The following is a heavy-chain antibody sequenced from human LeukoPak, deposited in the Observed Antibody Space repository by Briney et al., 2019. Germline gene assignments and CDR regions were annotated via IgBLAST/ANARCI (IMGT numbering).Heavy chain of an antibody. CDR3: TRGDYYESSGYSLLFDY. Sequence: GGSLRLSCTTSGFTFSDYGMSWVRQAPGKGLEWVGFIRSKAYGGTTEYAASVKGTFTISRDGSKSIAYLQMNSLKTEDTAVYYCTRGDYYESSGYSLLFDYWGQGTLVTVSS. CDR2: IRSKAYGGTT. V-gene: IGHV3-49*04. D-gene: IGHD3-22*01. CDR1: GFTFSDYG. J-gene: IGHJ4*02.